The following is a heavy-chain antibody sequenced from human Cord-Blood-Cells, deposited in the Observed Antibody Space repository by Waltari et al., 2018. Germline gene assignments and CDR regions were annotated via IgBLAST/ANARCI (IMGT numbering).Heavy chain of an antibody. V-gene: IGHV1-69*12. J-gene: IGHJ6*02. CDR2: IIPILGTA. CDR1: GGTFSSYA. D-gene: IGHD1-26*01. CDR3: ARDGDSGSYYRGDYYGMDV. Sequence: QVQLVQSGAEVKKPGSSVKVSCKASGGTFSSYAISWVRQAPGQGLEWMGGIIPILGTATYAQKFQGRVTITADESTSTAYMELSSLRSEDTAVYYCARDGDSGSYYRGDYYGMDVWGQGTTVTVSS.